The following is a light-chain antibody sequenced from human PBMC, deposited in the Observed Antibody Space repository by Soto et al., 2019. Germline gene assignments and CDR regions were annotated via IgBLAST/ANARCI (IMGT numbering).Light chain of an antibody. CDR3: QQYNSYPIT. CDR1: QSISSW. Sequence: DIHMTQSRSTLSASVVDIVTFTCRASQSISSWLAWYQQKPGKAPKLLIYDASSLESGVPSRFSGSGSGTEFTLTISSLQPDDFATYYCQQYNSYPITFGQGTRLEIK. V-gene: IGKV1-5*01. CDR2: DAS. J-gene: IGKJ5*01.